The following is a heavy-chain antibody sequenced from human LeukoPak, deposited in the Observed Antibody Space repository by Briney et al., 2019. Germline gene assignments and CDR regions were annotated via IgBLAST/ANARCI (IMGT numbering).Heavy chain of an antibody. CDR1: GFTFSSYW. Sequence: GGSLRLSCAASGFTFSSYWMSWVRQAPGKGLEWVANIKQDGSEKYYVDSVRGRFTISRDNAKNSLYLQMNSLRAEDTAVYYCARASGWLSYYYMDVWGKGTTVTVSS. V-gene: IGHV3-7*01. J-gene: IGHJ6*03. CDR2: IKQDGSEK. D-gene: IGHD3-22*01. CDR3: ARASGWLSYYYMDV.